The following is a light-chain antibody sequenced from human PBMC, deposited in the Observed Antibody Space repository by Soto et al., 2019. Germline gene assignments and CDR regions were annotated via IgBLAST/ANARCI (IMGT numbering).Light chain of an antibody. V-gene: IGKV4-1*01. CDR1: QSVLYSSNNHNY. CDR3: QQYYSTPFT. CDR2: WAS. J-gene: IGKJ3*01. Sequence: DIVMTQSPDSLAVSLGERATIYCKSSQSVLYSSNNHNYLAWYQQKAGQPPKLLIYWASTRQSGVPDRFSGSGSETDFTLTISSLQAQDVAVYYCQQYYSTPFTFGPGTKVDIK.